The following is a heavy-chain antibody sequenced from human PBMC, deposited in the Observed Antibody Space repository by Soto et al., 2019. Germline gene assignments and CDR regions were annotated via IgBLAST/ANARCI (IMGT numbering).Heavy chain of an antibody. J-gene: IGHJ4*02. CDR2: IYPGDSDT. D-gene: IGHD5-12*01. CDR1: GYSFTTSW. V-gene: IGHV5-51*01. CDR3: ARPEDGYNLDY. Sequence: PGESLKISCKGSGYSFTTSWIGWVRQMPEKGLEWMGIIYPGDSDTTYSPSFQGQVTISTDKSISTAYLQWSSLKASDTAMDYCARPEDGYNLDYWGQGTLVTVSS.